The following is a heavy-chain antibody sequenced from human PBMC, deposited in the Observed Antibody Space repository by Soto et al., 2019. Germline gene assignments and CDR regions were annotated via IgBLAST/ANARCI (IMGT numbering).Heavy chain of an antibody. V-gene: IGHV4-28*01. CDR2: IYYSGTT. CDR1: GYSISSSNW. CDR3: ARRETHGPIVS. J-gene: IGHJ4*02. D-gene: IGHD1-26*01. Sequence: QVQLQESGPGLVKPSDTLSLTCAVSGYSISSSNWWGWIRQPPGKGLEWIGYIYYSGTTYYNPSLQRRVPLSVAPSKTQFSLKLTSVTAVDTAVYYCARRETHGPIVSWCQGTLVTVSS.